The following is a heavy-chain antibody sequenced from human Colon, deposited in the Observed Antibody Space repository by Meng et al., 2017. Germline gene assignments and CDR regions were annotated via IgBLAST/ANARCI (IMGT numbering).Heavy chain of an antibody. CDR1: GGSISSDY. CDR2: IYHSGTT. Sequence: QLQLQGSGPGLVKPSGTLSLTCTVSGGSISSDYWSWIRQPAGKGLEWIGHIYHSGTTNYNPSLKSRVTISVDTSKNQFSLTLSSVTAADTAVYYCARAPAVTRFFENWGQGTLVTVSS. CDR3: ARAPAVTRFFEN. J-gene: IGHJ4*02. V-gene: IGHV4-59*12. D-gene: IGHD4-17*01.